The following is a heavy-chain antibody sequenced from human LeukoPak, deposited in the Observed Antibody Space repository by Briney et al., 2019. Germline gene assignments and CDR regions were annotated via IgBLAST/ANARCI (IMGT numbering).Heavy chain of an antibody. CDR2: IYTSGST. J-gene: IGHJ4*02. D-gene: IGHD3-16*01. V-gene: IGHV4-61*02. Sequence: PSETLSLTCTVSGGSISSGSYYWSWIRQPAGKGLEWIGRIYTSGSTNYNPSLKSRVTISVDTSKNQFSLKLSSVTAADTAMYYCARSDYGDYYFDYWGQGTLVTVSS. CDR3: ARSDYGDYYFDY. CDR1: GGSISSGSYY.